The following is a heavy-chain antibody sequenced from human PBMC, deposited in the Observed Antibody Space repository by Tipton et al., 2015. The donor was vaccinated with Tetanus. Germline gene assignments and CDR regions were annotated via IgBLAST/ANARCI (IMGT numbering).Heavy chain of an antibody. V-gene: IGHV4-4*07. D-gene: IGHD2-8*02. CDR1: GGSISSYY. J-gene: IGHJ4*01. CDR2: IYTSGST. Sequence: LRLSCTVSGGSISSYYWSWIRQPAGKGLEWIGRIYTSGSTNYNPSLKSQVTMSVDTSKNPFSLKLSSVTAADTAVYYCARYHCTGTTCQHLDHWGQGTLVTVSS. CDR3: ARYHCTGTTCQHLDH.